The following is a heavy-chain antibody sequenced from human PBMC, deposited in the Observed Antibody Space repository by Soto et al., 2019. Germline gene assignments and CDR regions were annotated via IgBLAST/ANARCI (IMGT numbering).Heavy chain of an antibody. V-gene: IGHV4-59*12. CDR3: ARDQTQSYYYYYYGMDV. J-gene: IGHJ6*02. CDR1: GGSIRSYY. Sequence: SETLSLTCTVSGGSIRSYYWSWIRQPPGKGLEWIGYIYYSGSTYYNPSLKSRVTISVDTSKNQFSLKLSSVTAADTAVYYCARDQTQSYYYYYYGMDVWGQGTTVTVSS. CDR2: IYYSGST.